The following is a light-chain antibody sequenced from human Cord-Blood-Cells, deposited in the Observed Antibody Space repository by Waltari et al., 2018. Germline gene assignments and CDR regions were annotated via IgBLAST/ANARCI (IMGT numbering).Light chain of an antibody. CDR1: QSISSY. CDR3: QQSYSTLT. J-gene: IGKJ4*01. CDR2: AAS. Sequence: DIKMTQSPSSLSASVGERVTITCRASQSISSYLNWYQQKPGKAPKLLIYAASSLQSGVPSRFSGSGSGTDFTLTISSLQPEDFATYYCQQSYSTLTFGGGTKVEIK. V-gene: IGKV1-39*01.